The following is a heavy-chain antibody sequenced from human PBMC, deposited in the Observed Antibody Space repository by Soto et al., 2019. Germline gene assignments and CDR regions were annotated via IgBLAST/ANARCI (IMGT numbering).Heavy chain of an antibody. J-gene: IGHJ4*02. CDR3: ARYYYDSSGYYYAH. CDR1: GGTFSSYT. Sequence: QVQLVQSGAEVKKPGSSVKVSCKASGGTFSSYTISWVRQAPGQGLEWMGRIIPILGIANYAQKFQGRVTITADKSTSTAYMELSSLRSEDTAVYYCARYYYDSSGYYYAHWGQGTLVTVSS. D-gene: IGHD3-22*01. V-gene: IGHV1-69*02. CDR2: IIPILGIA.